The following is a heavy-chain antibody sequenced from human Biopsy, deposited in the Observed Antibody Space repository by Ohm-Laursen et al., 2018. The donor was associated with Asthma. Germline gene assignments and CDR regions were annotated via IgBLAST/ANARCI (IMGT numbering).Heavy chain of an antibody. J-gene: IGHJ5*01. CDR1: GGSINIGDYY. Sequence: SQTLSLTCTVSGGSINIGDYYWSWVRQHPGKGLEWIGYINYSGSTFYSPSLESRVTVSVDTSKNQFSLKLSSVTAADTAAYYCARDLSGYCTSSACYGFDSWGQGTLITVSS. CDR2: INYSGST. V-gene: IGHV4-31*02. CDR3: ARDLSGYCTSSACYGFDS. D-gene: IGHD2-8*01.